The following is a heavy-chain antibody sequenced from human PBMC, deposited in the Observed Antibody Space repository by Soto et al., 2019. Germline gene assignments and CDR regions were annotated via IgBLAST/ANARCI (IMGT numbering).Heavy chain of an antibody. J-gene: IGHJ4*02. CDR1: GFTFSSYA. CDR2: ISGSGGST. Sequence: EVQVLESGGGLVQPGGSLRLSCAASGFTFSSYAMNWVRQAPGKGLEWVSVISGSGGSTYYADSVKGRFTISRDNSKNTLYLQMTSLRAEDTDVYYCARRSSGWYFDYWGQGTLVTVSS. CDR3: ARRSSGWYFDY. V-gene: IGHV3-23*01. D-gene: IGHD6-19*01.